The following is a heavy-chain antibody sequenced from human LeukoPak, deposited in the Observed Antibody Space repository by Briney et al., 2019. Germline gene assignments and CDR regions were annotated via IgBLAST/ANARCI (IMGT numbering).Heavy chain of an antibody. Sequence: HTGGSLRLSCAASGFTFSSHAMSWVRQAPGKGLEWVSAISGSGGSTYYADSVKGRFTISRDNSKNTLYLQMNSLRAEDTAVYYCAKIRLGTYYFDYWGQGTLVTVSS. J-gene: IGHJ4*02. CDR1: GFTFSSHA. V-gene: IGHV3-23*01. D-gene: IGHD1-1*01. CDR3: AKIRLGTYYFDY. CDR2: ISGSGGST.